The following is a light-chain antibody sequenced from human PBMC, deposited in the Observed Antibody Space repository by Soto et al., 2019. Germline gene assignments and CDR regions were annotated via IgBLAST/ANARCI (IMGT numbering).Light chain of an antibody. CDR2: STS. J-gene: IGKJ2*01. V-gene: IGKV1-39*01. CDR3: LQTYSSSVFT. CDR1: QNIFIY. Sequence: DIQMTQSPSSLSASVGDRVSITCRASQNIFIYLHWYQSKPGKAPKLLIFSTSTLHTGVPSRFSGSGSGTEFTLTISSLQPDDFATYYCLQTYSSSVFTFGLGTKLESK.